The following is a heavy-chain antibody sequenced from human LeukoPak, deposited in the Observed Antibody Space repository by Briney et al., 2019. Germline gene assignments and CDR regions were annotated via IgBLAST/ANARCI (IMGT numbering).Heavy chain of an antibody. J-gene: IGHJ5*02. CDR3: ARHDFWSDYSQITWFDP. CDR2: IYYSGST. V-gene: IGHV4-39*01. CDR1: GGSISSSNYY. Sequence: SETLSLACTVSGGSISSSNYYWGWIRQPPGKGLEWIGSIYYSGSTYYHPSLKSRVTIFLGTSKNQFSLNLSSVTAADTAVYYCARHDFWSDYSQITWFDPWGQGTLVTVSS. D-gene: IGHD3-3*01.